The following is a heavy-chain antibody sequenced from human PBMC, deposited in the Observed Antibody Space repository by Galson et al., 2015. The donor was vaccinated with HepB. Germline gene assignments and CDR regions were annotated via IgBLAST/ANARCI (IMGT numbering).Heavy chain of an antibody. CDR1: GFTFPNYA. D-gene: IGHD6-19*01. CDR3: AKRGGQWLEKYFDY. Sequence: SLRLSCAASGFTFPNYAMSWVRQAPGKGLEWVTSISYSGGSTYYADSVKGRFTISRDNSKNTLYLQMNSLRVEDTAVYYCAKRGGQWLEKYFDYWGQGTLVTVSS. CDR2: ISYSGGST. V-gene: IGHV3-23*01. J-gene: IGHJ4*02.